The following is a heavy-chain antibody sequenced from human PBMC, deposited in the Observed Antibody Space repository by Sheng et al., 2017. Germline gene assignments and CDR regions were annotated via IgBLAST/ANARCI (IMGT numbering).Heavy chain of an antibody. D-gene: IGHD2-15*01. CDR2: ISYDGSNK. J-gene: IGHJ4*02. CDR3: ARDGSVGLSVVAATPSPWGL. CDR1: GFTFSSYA. V-gene: IGHV3-30*04. Sequence: QVQLVESGGGVVQPGRSLRLSCAASGFTFSSYAMHWVRQAPGKGLEWVAVISYDGSNKYYADSVKGRFTISRDNSKNTLYLQMNSLRAEDTAVYYCARDGSVGLSVVAATPSPWGLWGQGTLVTVSS.